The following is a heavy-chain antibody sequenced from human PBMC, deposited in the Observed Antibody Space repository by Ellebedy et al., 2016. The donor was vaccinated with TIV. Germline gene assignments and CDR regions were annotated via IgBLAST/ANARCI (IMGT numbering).Heavy chain of an antibody. J-gene: IGHJ4*02. CDR2: INPNSGDT. CDR1: GYTFTGYY. V-gene: IGHV1-2*02. CDR3: ASVTFSSLSPFDY. D-gene: IGHD2-2*01. Sequence: AASVKVSCKTTGYTFTGYYIHWVRPAPGQGLEWVGWINPNSGDTSYAQKFQGRVTMTRDTSITTAYMELKRLTSDDTATYYCASVTFSSLSPFDYWGQGTLVTVSS.